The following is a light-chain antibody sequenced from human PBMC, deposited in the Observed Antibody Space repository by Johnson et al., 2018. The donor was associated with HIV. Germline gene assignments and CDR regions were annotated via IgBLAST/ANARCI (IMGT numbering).Light chain of an antibody. CDR2: ETN. CDR1: CSNVGNNY. V-gene: IGLV1-51*02. Sequence: QSVLTQPPSVSAAPGQKVTISCSGSCSNVGNNYVSWYQQLPGAAPKLLIYETNKRPSGIPDRFSGSKSGTSATLGITGLQTGDEADYYCGTWDSSLSASYVFGTGTKVAVL. J-gene: IGLJ1*01. CDR3: GTWDSSLSASYV.